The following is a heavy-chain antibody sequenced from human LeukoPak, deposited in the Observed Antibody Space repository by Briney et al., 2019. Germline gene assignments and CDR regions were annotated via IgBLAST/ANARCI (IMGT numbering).Heavy chain of an antibody. V-gene: IGHV3-7*01. CDR1: GFTFSSNW. Sequence: GGSLRLSCAASGFTFSSNWMSWVRQARGKGLEWVANIKQDGSEKYYVDSVKGRFTISRDNAKNSLFLQLNSLRVEDTAVYYCAREVTGGSGTYYYYYGMDVWGQGTTDTVSS. D-gene: IGHD3-10*01. J-gene: IGHJ6*02. CDR2: IKQDGSEK. CDR3: AREVTGGSGTYYYYYGMDV.